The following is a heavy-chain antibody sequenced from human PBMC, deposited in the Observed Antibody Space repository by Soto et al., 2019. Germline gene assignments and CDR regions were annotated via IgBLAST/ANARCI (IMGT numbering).Heavy chain of an antibody. J-gene: IGHJ3*02. Sequence: GGSLRLSCAASGFTFSNAWMNWVRQAPGKGLEWVGRIKSKTDGGTTDYAAPVKGRFTISRDDSKNTLYLQMNSLKTEDTAVYYCTTDANYYGSGSLLVAFDIWGQGTMVTVSS. CDR2: IKSKTDGGTT. V-gene: IGHV3-15*07. CDR3: TTDANYYGSGSLLVAFDI. CDR1: GFTFSNAW. D-gene: IGHD3-10*01.